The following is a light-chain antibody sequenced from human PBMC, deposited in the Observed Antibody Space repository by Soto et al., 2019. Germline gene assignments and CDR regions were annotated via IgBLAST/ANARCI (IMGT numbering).Light chain of an antibody. J-gene: IGKJ4*01. CDR1: QSVSKNV. CDR2: GAS. Sequence: IVLTQSPGTLSLSPGERATLSCRASQSVSKNVLAWYQQKPGQAPRLLISGASNRATGIPDRFSGSGSGTDFSLTIDRLEPEDLSVYFCQQYGSSPPTVGGGTKVAIK. V-gene: IGKV3-20*01. CDR3: QQYGSSPPT.